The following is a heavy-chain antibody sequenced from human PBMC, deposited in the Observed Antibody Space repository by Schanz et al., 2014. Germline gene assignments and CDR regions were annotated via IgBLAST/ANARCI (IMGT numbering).Heavy chain of an antibody. CDR2: ISDSGDST. V-gene: IGHV3-11*06. J-gene: IGHJ5*02. CDR3: ASDYNYFETEAP. CDR1: GFTFSDYY. D-gene: IGHD3-16*01. Sequence: QVQLVESGGGMVQPGGSLRLSCAASGFTFSDYYMTWIRQAPGKGLEWVSDISDSGDSTHYADSVKGRFTISRDNANNTLILRMNSLRAEDTAVYYCASDYNYFETEAPWGQGTLVTVSS.